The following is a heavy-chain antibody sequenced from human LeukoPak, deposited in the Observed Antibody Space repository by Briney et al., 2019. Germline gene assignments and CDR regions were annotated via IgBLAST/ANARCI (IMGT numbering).Heavy chain of an antibody. J-gene: IGHJ6*02. CDR2: FDPEDGEI. Sequence: ASVTVSCKVSGYTLTELSIHWVRQAPGKGLEWMGGFDPEDGEIIYAQKFQGRVTMTEDTSTDTAYMELSSLRSEDTAVYYCTTDSGWYVGTFYGMDVWGQGTTVTVSS. CDR3: TTDSGWYVGTFYGMDV. D-gene: IGHD6-19*01. CDR1: GYTLTELS. V-gene: IGHV1-24*01.